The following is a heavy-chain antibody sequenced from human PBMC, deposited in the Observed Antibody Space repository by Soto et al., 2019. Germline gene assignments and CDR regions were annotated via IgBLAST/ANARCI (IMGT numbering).Heavy chain of an antibody. D-gene: IGHD3-22*01. CDR2: IWYDGSNK. Sequence: QVQLVESGGGVVQPGRSLRLSCAASGFTFSSYGMHWVRQAPGKGLEWVAVIWYDGSNKYYADSVKGRFTISRDNSKNTLYLQMNSLRAEDTAVYYCARDTYYYDSSGSESFDYWGQGTLVTVSS. J-gene: IGHJ4*02. V-gene: IGHV3-33*01. CDR3: ARDTYYYDSSGSESFDY. CDR1: GFTFSSYG.